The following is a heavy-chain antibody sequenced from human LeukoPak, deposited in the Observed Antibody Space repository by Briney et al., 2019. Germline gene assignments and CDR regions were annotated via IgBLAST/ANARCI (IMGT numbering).Heavy chain of an antibody. J-gene: IGHJ3*02. V-gene: IGHV3-23*01. CDR3: AKDSSGYNSSWYLRLSAFDI. CDR1: GFTFSSYA. D-gene: IGHD6-13*01. CDR2: ISGSGGST. Sequence: GGSLRLSCAASGFTFSSYAMSWVRQAPGKGLEWVSAISGSGGSTYYADSVKGRFTISRDNSKNTLYLQMNSLRAEDTAVYYCAKDSSGYNSSWYLRLSAFDIWGQGTMVTVSS.